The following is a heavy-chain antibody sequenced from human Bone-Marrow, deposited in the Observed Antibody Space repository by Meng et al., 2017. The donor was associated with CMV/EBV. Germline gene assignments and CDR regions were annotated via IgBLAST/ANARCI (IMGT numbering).Heavy chain of an antibody. D-gene: IGHD3-10*02. CDR1: TFTFSSYW. V-gene: IGHV3-74*01. CDR3: ARGILNRYVYWFDP. Sequence: GESLKISCAASTFTFSSYWMHWVRQAPGKGLVWVSRINPDGSATYYADSVKGRFTISRDKPKNMLHLQMDSLSAEDTAVYYCARGILNRYVYWFDPWGQGTLVTVSS. J-gene: IGHJ5*02. CDR2: INPDGSAT.